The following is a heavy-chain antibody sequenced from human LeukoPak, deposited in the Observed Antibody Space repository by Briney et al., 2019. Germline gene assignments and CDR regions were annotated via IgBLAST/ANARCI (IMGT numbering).Heavy chain of an antibody. V-gene: IGHV3-74*03. J-gene: IGHJ4*02. CDR2: IDNAGSIT. D-gene: IGHD6-13*01. CDR1: GFTFSNYW. CDR3: AKSQGYSRSWYNY. Sequence: GGSLRLSCAASGFTFSNYWIHWVRQAPGKGLVWVSRIDNAGSITTYADSVKGRFTISRDNAENTLYLQMNSLRVEDTAVYYCAKSQGYSRSWYNYWGQGTLVTVSS.